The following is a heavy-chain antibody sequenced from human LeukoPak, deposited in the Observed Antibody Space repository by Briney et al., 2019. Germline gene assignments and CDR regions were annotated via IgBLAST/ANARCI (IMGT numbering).Heavy chain of an antibody. CDR3: AREDGAYGSGSYPNY. V-gene: IGHV3-30*04. J-gene: IGHJ4*02. Sequence: RPGGSLRLSCAASGFTFSSYAMHWVRQAPGKGLEWVAVISYDGSNKYYADSVKGRFTISRDNSKNTPYLQMNSLRAEDTAVYYCAREDGAYGSGSYPNYWGQGTLVTVSS. CDR1: GFTFSSYA. D-gene: IGHD3-10*01. CDR2: ISYDGSNK.